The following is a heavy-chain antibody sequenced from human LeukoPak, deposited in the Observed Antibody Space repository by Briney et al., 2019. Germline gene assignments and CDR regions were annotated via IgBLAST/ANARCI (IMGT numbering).Heavy chain of an antibody. CDR1: VYTFSIYI. CDR3: ARAARGAYYDFWSGPNPNTYYYYYYMDV. V-gene: IGHV1-8*01. J-gene: IGHJ6*03. CDR2: MYPEIVDT. D-gene: IGHD3-3*01. Sequence: ASLWDSCKDSVYTFSIYIVYWVCPAPGQGVECVGWMYPEIVDTGYAQKFQGRVTMTRNTSISTAYMELSSLRSEDTAVYYCARAARGAYYDFWSGPNPNTYYYYYYMDVWGKGTTVTVSS.